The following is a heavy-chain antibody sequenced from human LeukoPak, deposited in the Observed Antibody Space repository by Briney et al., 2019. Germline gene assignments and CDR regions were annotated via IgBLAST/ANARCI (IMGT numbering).Heavy chain of an antibody. Sequence: SETLSLTCTVSGDSIRSSYWSWIRQPPGKGLEWIGIIYYSGSTYYNPSLKSRLTISVDTSKNQFSLKLSSVTATDTAVYYCARRGYCSSTSCYEYWFDPWGQGTLVTVSS. D-gene: IGHD2-2*01. CDR2: IYYSGST. V-gene: IGHV4-39*01. CDR3: ARRGYCSSTSCYEYWFDP. CDR1: GDSIRSSY. J-gene: IGHJ5*02.